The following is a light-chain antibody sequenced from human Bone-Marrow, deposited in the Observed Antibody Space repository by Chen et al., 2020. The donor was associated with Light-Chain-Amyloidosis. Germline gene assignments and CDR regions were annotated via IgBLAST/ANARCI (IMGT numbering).Light chain of an antibody. J-gene: IGLJ1*01. Sequence: HSALTQPPSVAGSPGQSITISCTGTRSDIGSFNLVSWYQHHPDKAPKLIIDEVEKRPSGVSNRFSGSRSGNTASLTISGLQADDEAAYYCCSYAGASTYVFGTGTEVTVL. V-gene: IGLV2-23*02. CDR2: EVE. CDR3: CSYAGASTYV. CDR1: RSDIGSFNL.